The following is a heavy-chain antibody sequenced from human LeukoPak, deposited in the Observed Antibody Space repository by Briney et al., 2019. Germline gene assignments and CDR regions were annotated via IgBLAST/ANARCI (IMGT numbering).Heavy chain of an antibody. Sequence: SENLSLTCTVSGGSPSSSSYYWGWIRQPPGKGLEWIGRISYSGSTYYNPSLKSRVTISVDTSKNQFSLKLSSVTAADTAEYYCARLGYCSSTSCYAADYYYGMDVWGQGTTVTVSS. J-gene: IGHJ6*02. CDR2: ISYSGST. V-gene: IGHV4-39*07. CDR3: ARLGYCSSTSCYAADYYYGMDV. CDR1: GGSPSSSSYY. D-gene: IGHD2-2*01.